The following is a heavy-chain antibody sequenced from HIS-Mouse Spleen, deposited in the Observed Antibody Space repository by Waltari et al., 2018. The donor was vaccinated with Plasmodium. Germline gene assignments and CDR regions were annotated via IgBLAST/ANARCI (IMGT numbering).Heavy chain of an antibody. J-gene: IGHJ2*01. CDR3: ASGWYWYFDL. CDR1: GFTFSRYW. V-gene: IGHV3-7*01. Sequence: EVQLVESGGGLVQPGGSLRLSCPASGFTFSRYWMTWVRQAPGKGLEWVANIKQDGSEKYYVDSVKGRFTISRDNAKNSLYLQMNSLRAEDTAVYYCASGWYWYFDLWGRGTLVTVSS. D-gene: IGHD6-19*01. CDR2: IKQDGSEK.